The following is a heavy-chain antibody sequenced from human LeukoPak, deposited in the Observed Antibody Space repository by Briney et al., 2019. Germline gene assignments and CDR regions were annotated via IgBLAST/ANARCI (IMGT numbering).Heavy chain of an antibody. CDR2: ISSSGSTI. CDR1: GRTFSSYE. V-gene: IGHV3-48*03. D-gene: IGHD3-10*01. Sequence: GGSLRLSCAASGRTFSSYEMNWVRQAPGKALEWVSYISSSGSTIYYADSVKGRFTISRDNAKNSLYLQMNRLRAEDTAVYYCARDHAGSGDYFDYWGQGTLVTVSS. CDR3: ARDHAGSGDYFDY. J-gene: IGHJ4*02.